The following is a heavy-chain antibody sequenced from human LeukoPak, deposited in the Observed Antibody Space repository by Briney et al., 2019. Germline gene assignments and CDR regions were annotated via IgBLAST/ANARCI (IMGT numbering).Heavy chain of an antibody. CDR3: ATSLRYFDWPGAFDY. CDR2: ISGSGGST. D-gene: IGHD3-9*01. J-gene: IGHJ4*02. Sequence: TGGSLRLSCAASGFTFSSYAMSWVRQAPGEGLEWGSAISGSGGSTYYADSVKGRFTISRDNSKNTLYLQMNSLRAEDTSVYYCATSLRYFDWPGAFDYWGQGTLVTVSS. V-gene: IGHV3-23*01. CDR1: GFTFSSYA.